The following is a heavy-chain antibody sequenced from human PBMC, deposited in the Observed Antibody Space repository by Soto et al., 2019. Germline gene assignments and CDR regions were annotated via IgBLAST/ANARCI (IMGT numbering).Heavy chain of an antibody. CDR2: IKSKTDGGTT. J-gene: IGHJ6*03. CDR1: GFTFSNAW. V-gene: IGHV3-15*01. D-gene: IGHD3-16*01. CDR3: TTIRLWGPWDYYYYMDV. Sequence: GGSLRLSCAASGFTFSNAWMSWVRQAPGKGLEWVGRIKSKTDGGTTDYAAPVKGRFTISRDDSKNTLYLQMNSLKTEDTAVYYCTTIRLWGPWDYYYYMDVWGKGTTVTVSS.